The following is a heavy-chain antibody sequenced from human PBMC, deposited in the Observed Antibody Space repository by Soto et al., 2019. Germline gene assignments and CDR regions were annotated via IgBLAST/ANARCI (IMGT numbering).Heavy chain of an antibody. CDR1: GYTFTSYD. CDR3: ARGTYYYDSSGL. J-gene: IGHJ4*02. D-gene: IGHD3-22*01. CDR2: MNPNSGNT. Sequence: QVQLVQSGAEVKKPGASVKVSCKASGYTFTSYDINWVRQATGQGLEWMGWMNPNSGNTGYAQKCQGRVAMSRNTYRGTDYMELSSLRSEDTAVYYCARGTYYYDSSGLWGPGTLVTVSS. V-gene: IGHV1-8*01.